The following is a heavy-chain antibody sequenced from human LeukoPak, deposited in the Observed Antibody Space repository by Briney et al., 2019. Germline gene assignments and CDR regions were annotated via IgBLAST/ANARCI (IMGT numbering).Heavy chain of an antibody. J-gene: IGHJ4*02. Sequence: GGSLRLSCAASGFSFSNYGMHWVRQAPGKGLEWLAFIRYDGTNKYYADSVKSRFTISRDNSKNTLYLEMNSLRVGDTAVYSCAKDLSPMVGAKIFDYWGQGTLVTVSS. V-gene: IGHV3-30*02. CDR2: IRYDGTNK. CDR1: GFSFSNYG. D-gene: IGHD1-26*01. CDR3: AKDLSPMVGAKIFDY.